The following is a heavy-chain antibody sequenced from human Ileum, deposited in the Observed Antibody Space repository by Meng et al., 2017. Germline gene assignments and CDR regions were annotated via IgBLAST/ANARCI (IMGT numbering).Heavy chain of an antibody. CDR1: SGSISSNTY. J-gene: IGHJ4*02. CDR3: ARHGGYSQDF. D-gene: IGHD4-23*01. V-gene: IGHV4-4*02. CDR2: ISHSGSA. Sequence: QVQLQESGPGLVRPSGTLSLTCAVSSGSISSNTYWSWVRQPPGKGLDWIGQISHSGSAYYNPSLKSRVTMSVDKSKSQFSLMLTSVTAADTAIYYCARHGGYSQDFWGQGTLVTVSS.